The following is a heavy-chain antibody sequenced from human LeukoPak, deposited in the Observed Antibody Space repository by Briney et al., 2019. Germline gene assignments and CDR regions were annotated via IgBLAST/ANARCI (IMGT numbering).Heavy chain of an antibody. CDR1: GFTFSSYS. D-gene: IGHD3-10*01. CDR2: ISSSSNYI. CDR3: TRGDYYASGTPGY. Sequence: PVGSLRLSCAASGFTFSSYSMNWVRQAPGKGLEWVSSISSSSNYIYYADSVKGRFTISRDNAKNALYLQINSQRGEDSSVYYCTRGDYYASGTPGYWGQGTLVTVSS. J-gene: IGHJ4*02. V-gene: IGHV3-21*01.